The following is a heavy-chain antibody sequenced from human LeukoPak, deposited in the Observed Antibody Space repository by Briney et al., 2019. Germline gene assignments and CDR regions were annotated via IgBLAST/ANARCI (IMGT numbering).Heavy chain of an antibody. Sequence: GSSVKVSCKASGGTFSSYAISWVRQAPGQGLEWMGRIIPILGIANYAQKFQGRVTITADKSTSTAYMELSSLRSEDTAVYYCARSSARGGRECYFDYWGQGTLVTVSS. D-gene: IGHD3-16*01. V-gene: IGHV1-69*04. CDR2: IIPILGIA. CDR3: ARSSARGGRECYFDY. CDR1: GGTFSSYA. J-gene: IGHJ4*02.